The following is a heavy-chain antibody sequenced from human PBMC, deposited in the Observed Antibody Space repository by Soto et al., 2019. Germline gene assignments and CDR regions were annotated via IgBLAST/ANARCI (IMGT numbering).Heavy chain of an antibody. Sequence: SETLSLTCTVSGGSISSYYWSWIRQPPGKGLEWIGYIYYSGSTNYNPSLKSRVTISVDTSKNQFSLKLSSVTAADTAVYYCARERREGSGSYHAFDIWGQGTMVTVSS. CDR1: GGSISSYY. V-gene: IGHV4-59*01. CDR3: ARERREGSGSYHAFDI. CDR2: IYYSGST. D-gene: IGHD3-10*01. J-gene: IGHJ3*02.